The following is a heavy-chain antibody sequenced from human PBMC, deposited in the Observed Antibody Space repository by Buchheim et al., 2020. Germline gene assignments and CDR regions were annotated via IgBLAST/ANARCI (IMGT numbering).Heavy chain of an antibody. CDR1: GFTFSSYA. J-gene: IGHJ3*02. Sequence: EVQLLESGGGLVQPGGSLRLSCAASGFTFSSYAMSWVRQAPGKGLEWVSAISGSGGSTYYADSVKGRFTISRDNSKNTLYLQMNSLRAEDTAAYYCAKDRGDYYDSSGHTDAFDIWGQGT. CDR3: AKDRGDYYDSSGHTDAFDI. CDR2: ISGSGGST. D-gene: IGHD3-22*01. V-gene: IGHV3-23*01.